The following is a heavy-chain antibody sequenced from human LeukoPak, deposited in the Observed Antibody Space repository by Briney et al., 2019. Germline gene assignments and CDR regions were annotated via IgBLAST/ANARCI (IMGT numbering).Heavy chain of an antibody. CDR1: GGSISSYY. Sequence: MTSETLSLTCTVSGGSISSYYWSWIRQPPGKGLEWIGYIYYSGSTNYNPSLKSRVTISVDTSKIQFSLKLSSVTAADTAVYYCARVVPPRYGDYYYYMDVWSKGTTVTVSS. D-gene: IGHD4-17*01. CDR3: ARVVPPRYGDYYYYMDV. CDR2: IYYSGST. J-gene: IGHJ6*03. V-gene: IGHV4-59*01.